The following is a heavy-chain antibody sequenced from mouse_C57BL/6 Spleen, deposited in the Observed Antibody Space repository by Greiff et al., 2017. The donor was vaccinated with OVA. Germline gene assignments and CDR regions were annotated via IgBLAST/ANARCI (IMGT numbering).Heavy chain of an antibody. CDR1: GYCFTDYN. J-gene: IGHJ4*01. D-gene: IGHD1-1*01. Sequence: VQLQQSGPELVQPGASVKISCTASGYCFTDYNMNWVQQSNGKSLEWVGVINPNYGTTTYNQKFKGKATLTVDQSSSTAYMQLNRRTSEDSAVYYCARRRITTVVASYYAMDYWGQGTSVTVSS. CDR3: ARRRITTVVASYYAMDY. CDR2: INPNYGTT. V-gene: IGHV1-39*01.